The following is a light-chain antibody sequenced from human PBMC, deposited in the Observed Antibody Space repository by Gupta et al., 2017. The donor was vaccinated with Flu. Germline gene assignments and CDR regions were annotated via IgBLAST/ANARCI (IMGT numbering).Light chain of an antibody. Sequence: VTPGEPASISCRSSQSLLHSNGFHDLDWYLQKPGQSPQLLIYLGSNRASGVPDRFSGSGSGTDFTLKISRVESEDVGVYYCMQALETPRTFGPGTKVDI. CDR3: MQALETPRT. J-gene: IGKJ3*01. V-gene: IGKV2-28*01. CDR1: QSLLHSNGFHD. CDR2: LGS.